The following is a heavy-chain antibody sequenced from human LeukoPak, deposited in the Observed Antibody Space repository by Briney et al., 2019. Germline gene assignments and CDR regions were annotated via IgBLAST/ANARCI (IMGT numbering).Heavy chain of an antibody. CDR2: IRRGANRYTT. CDR1: GFTVSSNY. D-gene: IGHD3-16*01. J-gene: IGHJ3*02. Sequence: QPGGSLRLSCAASGFTVSSNYMSWVRQAPGKGLEWVGRIRRGANRYTTEYAASVKDRFTISRDDSRNSLYLHMNSLKTEDTAVYHCSRDGGEGGNSAFDIWGQGTMVTVSS. CDR3: SRDGGEGGNSAFDI. V-gene: IGHV3-72*01.